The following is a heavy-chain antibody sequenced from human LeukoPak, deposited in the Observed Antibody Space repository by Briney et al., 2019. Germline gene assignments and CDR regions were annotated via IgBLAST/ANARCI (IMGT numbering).Heavy chain of an antibody. J-gene: IGHJ4*02. Sequence: GRSLRLSCAASGFSFSSYGMHWVRQAPGKGLEWVAVIWYDGSSKYYADSVKGRFTISRDNSKNTLYLQMNNLRAEDTAVYYCARDTGPIDYWGQGTLVTVSS. V-gene: IGHV3-33*01. CDR2: IWYDGSSK. D-gene: IGHD2-8*02. CDR3: ARDTGPIDY. CDR1: GFSFSSYG.